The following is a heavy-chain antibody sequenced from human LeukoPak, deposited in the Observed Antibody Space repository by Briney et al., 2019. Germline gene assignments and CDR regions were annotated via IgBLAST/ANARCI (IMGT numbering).Heavy chain of an antibody. CDR2: FDPEDGET. D-gene: IGHD2-2*01. J-gene: IGHJ4*02. V-gene: IGHV1-24*01. CDR1: GYTLTELS. CDR3: ATAVVPAARKDY. Sequence: ASVNVSCTVSGYTLTELSMHWVRQAPGKGLEWMGGFDPEDGETIYAQKFQGRVTMTEDTSTDTAYMELSSLRSEDTAVYYCATAVVPAARKDYWGQGTLVTVSS.